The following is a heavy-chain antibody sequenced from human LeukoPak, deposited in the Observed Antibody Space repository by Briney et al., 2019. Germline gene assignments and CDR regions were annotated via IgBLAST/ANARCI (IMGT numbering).Heavy chain of an antibody. CDR3: ARPRYSSSWYYFDY. J-gene: IGHJ4*02. V-gene: IGHV3-33*01. Sequence: PGRSLRLSCAASGFTFSSYGMRWVRQAPGKGLEWVAVIWYDGSNKYYADSVKGRFTISRDNSKNTLYLQMNSLRAEDTAVYYCARPRYSSSWYYFDYWAREPWSPSPQ. CDR2: IWYDGSNK. D-gene: IGHD6-13*01. CDR1: GFTFSSYG.